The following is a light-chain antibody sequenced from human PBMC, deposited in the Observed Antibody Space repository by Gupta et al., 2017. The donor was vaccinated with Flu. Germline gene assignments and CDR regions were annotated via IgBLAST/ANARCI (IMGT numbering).Light chain of an antibody. Sequence: RSVYTGETDTLSCRASQTGRENNLAWYEKKQRQAPRLLIYATSTRAKGINVSFSGSGDGTKLNFTITSRQSEDFEVYYCQQENDGHPFVTFGHGTTVDIK. CDR1: QTGRENN. J-gene: IGKJ3*01. CDR3: QQENDGHPFVT. V-gene: IGKV3-15*01. CDR2: ATS.